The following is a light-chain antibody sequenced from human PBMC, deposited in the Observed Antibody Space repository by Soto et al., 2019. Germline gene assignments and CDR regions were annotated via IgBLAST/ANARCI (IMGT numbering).Light chain of an antibody. CDR1: SSNIGNNY. CDR3: GTWDSSRSDGV. CDR2: DNN. J-gene: IGLJ1*01. V-gene: IGLV1-51*01. Sequence: QSVLTQPPSVSAAPGQKVTISCSGSSSNIGNNYVSWYQQLPGTAPKLLIYDNNKRPSGIPDRFSGSKSGTSATLGITGLQTGDEADYDCGTWDSSRSDGVFGTGTKLTVL.